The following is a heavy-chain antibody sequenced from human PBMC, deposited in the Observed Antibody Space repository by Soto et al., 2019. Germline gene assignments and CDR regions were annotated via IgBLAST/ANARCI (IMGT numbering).Heavy chain of an antibody. Sequence: EVQLVESGGNLVQPGGSLRLSCAASGFTFSTYEFNWVRQAPGRGLEWISYISVSGNIIKYADSVKGRFTISRDNAENSLQRHMSSLRVDDTGLCVWVRDTMRAAAAAAVDDGGQGTQVIVSS. CDR1: GFTFSTYE. V-gene: IGHV3-48*03. CDR2: ISVSGNII. D-gene: IGHD6-13*01. CDR3: VRDTMRAAAAAAVDD. J-gene: IGHJ4*02.